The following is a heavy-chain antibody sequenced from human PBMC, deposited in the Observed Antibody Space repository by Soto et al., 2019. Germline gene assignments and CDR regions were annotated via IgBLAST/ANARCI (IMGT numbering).Heavy chain of an antibody. CDR3: AKKGDFWSGRYYYYYYGMDV. V-gene: IGHV1-69*01. D-gene: IGHD3-3*01. Sequence: QVQLVQSGAEVKKPGSSVKVSCKASGGTFSSYAISWVRQAPGQGLEWMGGIIPIFGTANYAQKFQGRVTITADESKSTAYMELSSLRSEDTAVYYCAKKGDFWSGRYYYYYYGMDVWGQGTTVTVSS. CDR1: GGTFSSYA. CDR2: IIPIFGTA. J-gene: IGHJ6*02.